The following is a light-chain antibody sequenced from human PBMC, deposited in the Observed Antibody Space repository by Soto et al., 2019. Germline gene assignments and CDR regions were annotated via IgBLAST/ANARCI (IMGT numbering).Light chain of an antibody. CDR3: CSYVGTFTWV. CDR2: DVG. V-gene: IGLV2-11*01. J-gene: IGLJ3*02. CDR1: SSDVGGYNY. Sequence: QSALTQPRSVSDSPGQSVTISCTGTSSDVGGYNYVSWYQQHPGKAPKVMIYDVGKRPSGVPDRFSGSKSGNTASLTISGLQAEDEADYYCCSYVGTFTWVFGGGTQLTVL.